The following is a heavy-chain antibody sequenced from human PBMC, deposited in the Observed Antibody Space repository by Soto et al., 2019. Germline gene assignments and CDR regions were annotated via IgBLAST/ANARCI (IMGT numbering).Heavy chain of an antibody. V-gene: IGHV4-31*03. CDR3: ARGRTMVRGVTYNWFDP. Sequence: SETLSLTFTVSGGSISSGGYSWSWIRQHPGKGLEWIGYIYYSGSTYYNPSLKSRVTISVYTSKNQFSLKLSSVTAADTAVYYCARGRTMVRGVTYNWFDPWCQGTLVTVSS. J-gene: IGHJ5*02. CDR1: GGSISSGGYS. D-gene: IGHD3-10*01. CDR2: IYYSGST.